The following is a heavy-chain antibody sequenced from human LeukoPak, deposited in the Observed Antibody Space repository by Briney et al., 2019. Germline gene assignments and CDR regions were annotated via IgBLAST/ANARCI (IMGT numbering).Heavy chain of an antibody. CDR2: ISYSGST. V-gene: IGHV4-59*01. Sequence: KPSETLSLTCTVSDGSISSYYWSWIRQPPGKGLEWIGYISYSGSTNYNPSLKSRVTISVDTSKNQLSLKLSSVTAADTAVYYCARDGAYYYDSSGYYDYWGQGTLVTDSS. D-gene: IGHD3-22*01. CDR1: DGSISSYY. CDR3: ARDGAYYYDSSGYYDY. J-gene: IGHJ4*02.